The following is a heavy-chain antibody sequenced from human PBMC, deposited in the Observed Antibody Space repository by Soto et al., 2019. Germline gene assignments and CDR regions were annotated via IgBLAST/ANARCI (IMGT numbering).Heavy chain of an antibody. V-gene: IGHV3-23*01. Sequence: AISGSGGSTYYADSVKGRFTISRDNSKNTLYLQMNSLRAEDTAVYYCAKVPYSNYVPYYYMDVWGKGTTVTVSS. CDR2: ISGSGGST. J-gene: IGHJ6*03. CDR3: AKVPYSNYVPYYYMDV. D-gene: IGHD4-4*01.